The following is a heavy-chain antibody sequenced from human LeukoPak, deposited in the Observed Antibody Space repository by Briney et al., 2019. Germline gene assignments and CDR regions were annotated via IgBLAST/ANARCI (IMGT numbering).Heavy chain of an antibody. J-gene: IGHJ4*02. V-gene: IGHV3-30*02. D-gene: IGHD6-13*01. CDR2: IRYDGSNK. CDR1: GFTFSSYG. CDR3: AKETIAAAASYYFDY. Sequence: PGGSLRLSFAASGFTFSSYGMHWVRQAPGKGLEWVAFIRYDGSNKYYADSVKGRFAISRDNSKNTLYLQMNSLRAEDTAVYYCAKETIAAAASYYFDYWGQGTLVTVSS.